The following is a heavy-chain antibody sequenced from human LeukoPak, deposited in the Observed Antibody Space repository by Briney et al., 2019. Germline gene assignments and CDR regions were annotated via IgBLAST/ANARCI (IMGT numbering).Heavy chain of an antibody. CDR2: IIPIFGTA. J-gene: IGHJ4*02. V-gene: IGHV1-69*05. CDR3: ARYSSTLRGLDY. D-gene: IGHD6-13*01. Sequence: ASVTVSCTASGGTFSSYAISWVRQAPGQGLEWMGGIIPIFGTANYAQKFQGRVTITTDESTSTAYMELSSLRSEDTAVYDCARYSSTLRGLDYWGQGTLVTVSS. CDR1: GGTFSSYA.